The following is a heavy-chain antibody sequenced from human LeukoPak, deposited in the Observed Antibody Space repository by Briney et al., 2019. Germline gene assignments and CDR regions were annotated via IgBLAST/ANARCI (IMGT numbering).Heavy chain of an antibody. V-gene: IGHV1-2*02. CDR2: INPNSGGT. Sequence: ASVKVSCKASGYTFTGYYMHWVRQAPGQGLEWVGWINPNSGGTNYAQKFQGRVTMTRDTSISTAYMELSRLRSDDTAVYYCARVASRYSSGWRSVYYFDYWGQGTLVTVSS. CDR1: GYTFTGYY. J-gene: IGHJ4*02. CDR3: ARVASRYSSGWRSVYYFDY. D-gene: IGHD6-19*01.